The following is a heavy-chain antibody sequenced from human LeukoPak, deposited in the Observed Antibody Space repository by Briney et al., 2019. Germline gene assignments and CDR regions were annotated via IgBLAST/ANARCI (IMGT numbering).Heavy chain of an antibody. CDR1: GYTFTDYH. CDR2: INPNSGGT. D-gene: IGHD3-9*01. J-gene: IGHJ4*02. Sequence: GASVKVSCKASGYTFTDYHLHWVRQAPGQGVACMGWINPNSGGTSYAQKFQGRVTMTRDTSINTAYMELSRLRSDATAVYYCARDAPTASILTGCDHWGQGTLVTVSS. V-gene: IGHV1-2*02. CDR3: ARDAPTASILTGCDH.